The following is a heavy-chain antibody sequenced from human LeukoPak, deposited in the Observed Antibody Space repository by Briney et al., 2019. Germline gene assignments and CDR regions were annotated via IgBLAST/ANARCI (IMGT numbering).Heavy chain of an antibody. Sequence: GGSLRLSCAASGFTFSDFYMSWIRQAPGKGLESVSYIRGSSSNTNYADSVKGRFTISRDNAKNSLYLQMNSLRAEDTAVYYCTRHPAEGDYWGQGTLVTVSS. J-gene: IGHJ4*02. V-gene: IGHV3-11*03. CDR2: IRGSSSNT. D-gene: IGHD2-15*01. CDR3: TRHPAEGDY. CDR1: GFTFSDFY.